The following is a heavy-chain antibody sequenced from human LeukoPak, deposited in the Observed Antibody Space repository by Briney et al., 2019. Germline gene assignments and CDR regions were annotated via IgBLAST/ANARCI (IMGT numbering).Heavy chain of an antibody. CDR2: ISSSSSYI. CDR1: GFAFSSYA. D-gene: IGHD3-10*01. Sequence: PGGSLRLSCAASGFAFSSYALSWVRLAPGKGLQWVSSISSSSSYIYYADSVKGRFTISRDNAKNSLYLQMNSLRAEDTAVYYCARWGNKYYYGSGTLGPYYFDYWGQGTLVTVSS. V-gene: IGHV3-21*01. CDR3: ARWGNKYYYGSGTLGPYYFDY. J-gene: IGHJ4*02.